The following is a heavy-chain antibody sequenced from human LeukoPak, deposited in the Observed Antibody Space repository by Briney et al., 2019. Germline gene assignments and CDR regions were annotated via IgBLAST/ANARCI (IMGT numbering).Heavy chain of an antibody. V-gene: IGHV7-4-1*02. Sequence: GASVKVSCKASGYTFTSYAMNWVRQAPGQGLEWMGWINTNTGNPTYAQGFTGRFVFSLDTSVSTAYLQISSLKAEDTAVYYCAREKPLGGFFLYGSGNFDYWGQGTLVTVSS. D-gene: IGHD3-10*01. CDR1: GYTFTSYA. CDR2: INTNTGNP. CDR3: AREKPLGGFFLYGSGNFDY. J-gene: IGHJ4*02.